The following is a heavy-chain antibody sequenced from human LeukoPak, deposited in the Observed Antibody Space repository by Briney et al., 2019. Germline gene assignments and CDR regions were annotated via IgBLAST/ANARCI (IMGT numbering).Heavy chain of an antibody. CDR3: ASYSNYGGPFDY. J-gene: IGHJ4*02. D-gene: IGHD4-11*01. CDR1: GFTFSSYS. Sequence: GGSLRLPCAASGFTFSSYSMNWVRQAPGKGLEWVSSISSSSSYIYYADSVKGRFTISRDNAKNSLYLQMNSLRAEDTAVYYCASYSNYGGPFDYWGQGTLVTASS. CDR2: ISSSSSYI. V-gene: IGHV3-21*01.